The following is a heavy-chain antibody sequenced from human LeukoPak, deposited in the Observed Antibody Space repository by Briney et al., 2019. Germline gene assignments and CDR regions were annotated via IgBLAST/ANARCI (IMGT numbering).Heavy chain of an antibody. J-gene: IGHJ4*02. V-gene: IGHV1-2*02. CDR1: GYTFTGYY. CDR3: ARDSSSWYVGYFDY. D-gene: IGHD6-13*01. Sequence: ASVKVSCKASGYTFTGYYMHWVRQAPGQGLEWMGWINPNSGGTNYAQKFQGRVTMTRDTSISTAYMELSRLRSDDTAVYYCARDSSSWYVGYFDYWGQGTLVTVSS. CDR2: INPNSGGT.